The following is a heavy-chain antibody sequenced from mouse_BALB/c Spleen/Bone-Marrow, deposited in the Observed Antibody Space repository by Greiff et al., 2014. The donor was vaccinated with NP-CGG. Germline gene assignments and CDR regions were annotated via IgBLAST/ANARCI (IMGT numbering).Heavy chain of an antibody. CDR2: ISYSGST. Sequence: VQLKQSGPGLVKPSQSLSLTCIVTGYSITRDYAWNWIRQFPGNKLEWIGYISYSGSTTYNPSLESRISITRDTSKNQFFLQLNSVTTEDTATYYCARSSSYDYDVGFACWGQGTLVTVSA. D-gene: IGHD2-4*01. CDR1: GYSITRDYA. V-gene: IGHV3-2*02. J-gene: IGHJ3*01. CDR3: ARSSSYDYDVGFAC.